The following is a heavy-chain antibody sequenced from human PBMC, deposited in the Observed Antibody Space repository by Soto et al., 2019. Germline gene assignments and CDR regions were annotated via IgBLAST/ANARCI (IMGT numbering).Heavy chain of an antibody. J-gene: IGHJ4*01. D-gene: IGHD4-17*01. V-gene: IGHV3-23*01. Sequence: LRLSCAASGFTFSNYAMSWVRQAPGKGLEWVSAISENGGSTYYADSVKGRFTISRDNSKSALSLQMNSLRAEDTAVYYCAKRTTVPSHHLDDYWAEGFLDTVS. CDR3: AKRTTVPSHHLDDY. CDR1: GFTFSNYA. CDR2: ISENGGST.